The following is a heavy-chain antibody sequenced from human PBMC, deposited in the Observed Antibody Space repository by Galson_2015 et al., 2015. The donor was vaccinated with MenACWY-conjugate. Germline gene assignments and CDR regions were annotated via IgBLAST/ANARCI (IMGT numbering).Heavy chain of an antibody. CDR2: INSDGNST. CDR3: AVRLLHSGGMDV. D-gene: IGHD2-15*01. V-gene: IGHV3-74*01. CDR1: GFTFSSYW. Sequence: SLRLSCAASGFTFSSYWMHWARHAPGKGLVWVSRINSDGNSTSYADSVKGRFTISRDNAKNTLYLQMNSLRAEDTAVYYCAVRLLHSGGMDVWGQGTTVTVSS. J-gene: IGHJ6*02.